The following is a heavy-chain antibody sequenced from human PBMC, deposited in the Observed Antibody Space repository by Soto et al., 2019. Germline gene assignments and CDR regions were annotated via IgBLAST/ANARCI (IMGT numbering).Heavy chain of an antibody. V-gene: IGHV1-58*01. J-gene: IGHJ4*02. CDR1: GFTFTSSA. CDR2: IVVGSGNT. Sequence: ASVKVSCKASGFTFTSSAVQWVRQARGQRLEWIGWIVVGSGNTNYAQKFQERVTITRDMSTSTAYMELSSLRSEDTAVYYCAALLAAAGTDYFDYWGQGTLVTVSS. D-gene: IGHD6-13*01. CDR3: AALLAAAGTDYFDY.